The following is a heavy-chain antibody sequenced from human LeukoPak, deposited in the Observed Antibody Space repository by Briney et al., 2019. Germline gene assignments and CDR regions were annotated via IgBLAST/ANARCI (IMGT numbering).Heavy chain of an antibody. CDR1: GFTFSDYY. CDR3: GYYDSSGYYDNDY. V-gene: IGHV3-11*01. Sequence: PGGSLRLSCAASGFTFSDYYMSWIRQAPGKGLEWVSYISSSGSTIYHADSVKGRFTISRDNAKNSLYLQMNSLRAEDTAVYYCGYYDSSGYYDNDYWGQGTLVTVSS. D-gene: IGHD3-22*01. CDR2: ISSSGSTI. J-gene: IGHJ4*02.